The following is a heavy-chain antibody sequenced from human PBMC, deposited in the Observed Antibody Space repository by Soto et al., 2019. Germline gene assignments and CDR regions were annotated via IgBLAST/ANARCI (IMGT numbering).Heavy chain of an antibody. CDR2: IIPIFGTA. D-gene: IGHD1-7*01. CDR3: ARASMELELHLGPKHYYGMDV. Sequence: ASVKVSCKASGGTFSSYAISWVRQAPGQGLEWMGGIIPIFGTANYAQKFQGRVTITADESTSTAYMELSSLRSEDTAVYYCARASMELELHLGPKHYYGMDVWGQATTVIVSS. CDR1: GGTFSSYA. J-gene: IGHJ6*02. V-gene: IGHV1-69*13.